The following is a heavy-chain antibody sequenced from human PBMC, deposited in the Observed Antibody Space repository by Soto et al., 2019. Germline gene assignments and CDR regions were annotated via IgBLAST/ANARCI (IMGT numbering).Heavy chain of an antibody. Sequence: GGSLRLSCAASGFTVSSNYMSWVRQAPGKGLEWVSTTPATDDDTSYADSVTGRFIVSRDNSKNTLSLLMHSLRAEDTALYYCAKVEDSTGWAVVDSWGQGTLVTVSS. CDR1: GFTVSSNY. D-gene: IGHD6-19*01. V-gene: IGHV3-53*01. CDR3: AKVEDSTGWAVVDS. J-gene: IGHJ4*02. CDR2: TPATDDDT.